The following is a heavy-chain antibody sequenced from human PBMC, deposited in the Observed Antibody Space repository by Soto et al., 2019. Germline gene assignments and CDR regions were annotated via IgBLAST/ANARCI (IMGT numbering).Heavy chain of an antibody. Sequence: QVQLVESGGGVVQPGRSLRLSCAASGFTFSSYGMHWVRQAPGKGLEWVAVISYDGSKEFYADSAKGRFTISRDNSKNTLYLQMNSLRAEDTAVYYCAKDLRLWSKDYYYYGMDVWGQWTTVTVSS. CDR1: GFTFSSYG. CDR3: AKDLRLWSKDYYYYGMDV. V-gene: IGHV3-30*18. J-gene: IGHJ6*02. D-gene: IGHD5-18*01. CDR2: ISYDGSKE.